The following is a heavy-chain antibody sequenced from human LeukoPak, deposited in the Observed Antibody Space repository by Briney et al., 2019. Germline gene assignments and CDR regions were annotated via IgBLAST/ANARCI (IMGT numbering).Heavy chain of an antibody. J-gene: IGHJ4*02. CDR3: AKAAESYDSSGYQTPFDY. CDR2: ISGSGGST. CDR1: GFTFSSYA. V-gene: IGHV3-23*01. D-gene: IGHD3-22*01. Sequence: GGSLGLSCAASGFTFSSYAMSWVRQAPGKGLEWVSAISGSGGSTYYADSVKGRFTISRDNSKNTLYLQMNSLRAEDTAVYYCAKAAESYDSSGYQTPFDYWGQGTLVTVSS.